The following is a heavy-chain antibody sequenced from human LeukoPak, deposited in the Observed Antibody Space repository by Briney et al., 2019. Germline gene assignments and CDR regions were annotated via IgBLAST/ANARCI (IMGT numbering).Heavy chain of an antibody. CDR2: IIPILGIA. Sequence: SVKVSCKASGGTFSSYAISWVRQAPGRGLEWMGRIIPILGIANYAQKFQGRVTITADKSTSTAYMELSSLRSEDTAVYYCAREGSSPTVSQYYFDYWGQGTLVTVSS. J-gene: IGHJ4*02. V-gene: IGHV1-69*04. D-gene: IGHD6-13*01. CDR1: GGTFSSYA. CDR3: AREGSSPTVSQYYFDY.